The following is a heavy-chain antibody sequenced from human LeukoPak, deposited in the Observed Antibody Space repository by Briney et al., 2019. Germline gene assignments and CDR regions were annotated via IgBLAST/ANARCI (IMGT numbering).Heavy chain of an antibody. Sequence: QAGGSLRLSCAASGFTFSSYWMSWVRQAPGKGLEWVSAISGSAATTFYADSVKGRFTISRDNSKNTLYLQMNSLRAEDTAVYYCAELGITMIGGVWGKGTTVTISS. J-gene: IGHJ6*04. D-gene: IGHD3-10*02. V-gene: IGHV3-23*01. CDR3: AELGITMIGGV. CDR1: GFTFSSYW. CDR2: ISGSAATT.